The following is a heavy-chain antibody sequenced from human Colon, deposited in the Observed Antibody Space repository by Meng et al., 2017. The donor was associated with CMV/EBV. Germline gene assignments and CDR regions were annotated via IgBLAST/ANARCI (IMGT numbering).Heavy chain of an antibody. J-gene: IGHJ6*02. Sequence: ASVKVSCKASGYTFTGYYMHWVRQAPGQGLEWMGWINPNSGGTNYAQKFQGRVTMTRDTSISTAYMELSRLRSDDTAVYYCARHCSSTSCQPYYYGMDVWGQGTTVTSP. CDR1: GYTFTGYY. CDR3: ARHCSSTSCQPYYYGMDV. D-gene: IGHD2-2*01. V-gene: IGHV1-2*02. CDR2: INPNSGGT.